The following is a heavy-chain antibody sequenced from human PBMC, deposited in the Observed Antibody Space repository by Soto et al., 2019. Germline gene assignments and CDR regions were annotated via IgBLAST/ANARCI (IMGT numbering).Heavy chain of an antibody. CDR2: ISYDGSNK. J-gene: IGHJ4*02. CDR1: GFTFSSYA. D-gene: IGHD6-13*01. CDR3: ARAIALYSSSGYFYY. Sequence: QVQLVESGGGVVQPGRSLRLSCAAAGFTFSSYAMHWVRQAPGKGLEWVAVISYDGSNKYYADSVKGRFTISRDNSKNPLYLQMNSLRAEDTAVYYGARAIALYSSSGYFYYWGQGTLVTVSS. V-gene: IGHV3-30-3*01.